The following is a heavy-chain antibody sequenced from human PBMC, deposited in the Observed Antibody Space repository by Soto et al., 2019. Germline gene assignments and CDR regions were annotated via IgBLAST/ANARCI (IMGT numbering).Heavy chain of an antibody. CDR1: GYTFTSYA. Sequence: GASVKVSCKASGYTFTSYAISWVRQAPGQGLEWMGWISAYNGNTNYAQNLQGRVTITTDTSTSTAYMELSSLRSEDTAVYYCARDRNYGDYLHYFDYWGQGTLVTVSS. V-gene: IGHV1-18*01. J-gene: IGHJ4*02. CDR3: ARDRNYGDYLHYFDY. D-gene: IGHD4-17*01. CDR2: ISAYNGNT.